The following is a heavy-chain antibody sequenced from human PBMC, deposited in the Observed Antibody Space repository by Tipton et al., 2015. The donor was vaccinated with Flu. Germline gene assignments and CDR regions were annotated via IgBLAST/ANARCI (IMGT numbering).Heavy chain of an antibody. CDR3: ARSQKMRGLQTGGWFDP. CDR1: GGSISSGSYY. V-gene: IGHV4-61*02. J-gene: IGHJ5*02. Sequence: TLSLTCTVSGGSISSGSYYWSWIRQPAGKGLEWIGRIYTSGSTNYNPSLKSRVTISVDTSKNQFSLKLSSVTAADTAVYYCARSQKMRGLQTGGWFDPWGQGTLVTVSS. CDR2: IYTSGST. D-gene: IGHD5-24*01.